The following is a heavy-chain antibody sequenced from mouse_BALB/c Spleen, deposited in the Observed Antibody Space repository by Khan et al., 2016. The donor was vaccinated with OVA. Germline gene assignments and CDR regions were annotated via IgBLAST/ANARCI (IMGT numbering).Heavy chain of an antibody. V-gene: IGHV3-2*02. CDR2: ISYSGST. J-gene: IGHJ2*01. Sequence: EVQLQESGPGLVKPSQSLSLTCTVTGYSITSDYAWNWIRQFPGNKLEWMGYISYSGSTSNNPSHKSRISITRDTSKNQFFLQLNSVTTEDTATYYCARLPHCYGSSYGIYFDYWGQGTTLTVSS. CDR1: GYSITSDYA. CDR3: ARLPHCYGSSYGIYFDY. D-gene: IGHD1-1*01.